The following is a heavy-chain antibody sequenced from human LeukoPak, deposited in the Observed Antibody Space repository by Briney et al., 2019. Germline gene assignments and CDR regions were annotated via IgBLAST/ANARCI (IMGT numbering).Heavy chain of an antibody. Sequence: ASVKVSCKVSGYTLTELSMHWVRQAPGKGLEWMGGFDPEDGETIYAQKFQGRVTMTGDTSTDTAYMELSSLRSEDTAVYYCATAGYYYDSSGYYERYYFDYWGQGTLVTVSS. CDR2: FDPEDGET. CDR3: ATAGYYYDSSGYYERYYFDY. CDR1: GYTLTELS. J-gene: IGHJ4*02. V-gene: IGHV1-24*01. D-gene: IGHD3-22*01.